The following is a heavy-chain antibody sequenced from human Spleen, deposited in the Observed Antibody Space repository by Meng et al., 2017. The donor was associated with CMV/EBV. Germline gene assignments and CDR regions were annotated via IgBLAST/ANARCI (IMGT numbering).Heavy chain of an antibody. J-gene: IGHJ4*02. CDR2: INHSGST. CDR3: ARNRKEGLRGLFDY. CDR1: GGSIRSRNL. V-gene: IGHV4-4*02. Sequence: FGGSIRSRNLWTWVRQVPGKGLEWMGEINHSGSTNYNPSLKSRVTISVDTSKNQFSLKLSSVTAADTAVYYCARNRKEGLRGLFDYWGQGTLVTVSS. D-gene: IGHD4/OR15-4a*01.